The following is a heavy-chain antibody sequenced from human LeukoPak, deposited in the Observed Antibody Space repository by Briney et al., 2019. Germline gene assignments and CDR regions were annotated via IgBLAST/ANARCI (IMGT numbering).Heavy chain of an antibody. CDR3: ARAAAGKVAGTFQGNDY. CDR1: GYTFTSYA. V-gene: IGHV1-3*01. D-gene: IGHD6-19*01. J-gene: IGHJ4*02. CDR2: INAGNGNT. Sequence: GASVKVSCKASGYTFTSYAMHWVRQAPGQRLEWMGWINAGNGNTKYSQKFQGRVTITRDTSASTAYMELSSLRSEDTAVYYCARAAAGKVAGTFQGNDYWGRGTLVTVSS.